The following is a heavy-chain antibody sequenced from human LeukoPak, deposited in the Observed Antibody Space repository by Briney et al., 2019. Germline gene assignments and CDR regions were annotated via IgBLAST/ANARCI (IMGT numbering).Heavy chain of an antibody. Sequence: PGGSLRLSCAASGFTFSSYSMNWVRQAPGKGLEWVSSISSSSSYIYYADSVKGRFTISRDNAKNSLYLQMNRLRAEDTAVYYCASCPEGYCSGGSCPADAFDIWGQGTMVTVSS. V-gene: IGHV3-21*01. J-gene: IGHJ3*02. CDR1: GFTFSSYS. D-gene: IGHD2-15*01. CDR3: ASCPEGYCSGGSCPADAFDI. CDR2: ISSSSSYI.